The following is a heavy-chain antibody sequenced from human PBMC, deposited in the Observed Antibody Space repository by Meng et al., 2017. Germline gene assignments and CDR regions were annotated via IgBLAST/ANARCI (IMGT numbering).Heavy chain of an antibody. CDR2: IYYSGST. V-gene: IGHV4-59*12. CDR3: AMGGIVDYYFDH. D-gene: IGHD1-26*01. Sequence: SETLSLTCTVSGGSISSYYWSWIRQPPGKGLEWIGYIYYSGSTNYNPSLKSRVTISVDKSKNQFSLKLSSVTAADTAVYYCAMGGIVDYYFDHWGQGTLVTVSS. J-gene: IGHJ4*02. CDR1: GGSISSYY.